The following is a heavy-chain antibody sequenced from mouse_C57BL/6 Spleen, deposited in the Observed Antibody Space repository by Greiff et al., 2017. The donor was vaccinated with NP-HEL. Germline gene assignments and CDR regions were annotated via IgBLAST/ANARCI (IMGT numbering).Heavy chain of an antibody. CDR3: ARGGADGVFYYAMDD. V-gene: IGHV1-18*01. Sequence: EVQLQQSGPELVKPGASVKIPCKASGYTFTDYNMDWVKQSHGKSLEWIGDINPNNGGTIYNQKFKGKATLTVDKSSSTAYMELRSLTSEDTAVYYCARGGADGVFYYAMDDWGQRTSVTVSS. CDR2: INPNNGGT. J-gene: IGHJ4*01. CDR1: GYTFTDYN.